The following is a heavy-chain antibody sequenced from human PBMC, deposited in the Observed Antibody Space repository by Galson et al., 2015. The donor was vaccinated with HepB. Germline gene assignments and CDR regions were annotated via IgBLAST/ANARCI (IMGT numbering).Heavy chain of an antibody. CDR3: ARVGDFWIGSEPYYYYMDV. Sequence: SLRLSCAASGFTFSHYWMSWVRQAPGKGLEWVANIKEDGSAKYYVDSVKGRFTISRDSSKSSLFLHMNSLRAEDTAVYYCARVGDFWIGSEPYYYYMDVWGKGTTVTVPS. CDR1: GFTFSHYW. CDR2: IKEDGSAK. J-gene: IGHJ6*03. D-gene: IGHD3-3*01. V-gene: IGHV3-7*01.